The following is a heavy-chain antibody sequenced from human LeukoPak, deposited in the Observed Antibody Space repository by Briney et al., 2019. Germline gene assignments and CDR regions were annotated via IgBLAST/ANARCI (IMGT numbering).Heavy chain of an antibody. J-gene: IGHJ4*02. Sequence: SETLSLTCAVYGGSLSGYYWSWIRQPPGKGLEWLGEINHSGSTNYNPSLKSRVTISVDTSKNQFSLKLSSVTAADTAVYYCARAILWEVGKDDYWGQGTLVTVSS. CDR3: ARAILWEVGKDDY. CDR2: INHSGST. D-gene: IGHD2-21*01. CDR1: GGSLSGYY. V-gene: IGHV4-34*01.